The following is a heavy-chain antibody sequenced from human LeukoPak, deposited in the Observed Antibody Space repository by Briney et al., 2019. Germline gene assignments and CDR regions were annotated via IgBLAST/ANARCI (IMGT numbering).Heavy chain of an antibody. CDR2: ISGSGGST. CDR3: AKGRNPNDILTGYLDY. D-gene: IGHD3-9*01. J-gene: IGHJ4*02. Sequence: GGSLRLSCAASGFTFSSYAMTWVRQAPGKGLEWVSVISGSGGSTYYADSVKGRFTISRDNSKSTLYLQVNSLRAEDTAIYYCAKGRNPNDILTGYLDYWGQGTLVTVPS. V-gene: IGHV3-23*01. CDR1: GFTFSSYA.